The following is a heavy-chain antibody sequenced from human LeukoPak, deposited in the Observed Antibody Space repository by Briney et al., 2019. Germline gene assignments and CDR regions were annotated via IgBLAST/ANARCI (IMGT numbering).Heavy chain of an antibody. CDR2: IYHSGST. CDR3: ARRGAVAGHFDY. CDR1: GGSISSSNW. J-gene: IGHJ4*02. V-gene: IGHV4-4*02. Sequence: SETLSLTCAVSGGSISSSNWWSWVRQPPGKGLEWIGEIYHSGSTNYNPSLKSRVTISVDKSENQFSLKLSSVTAADTAVYYCARRGAVAGHFDYWGQGTLVTVSS. D-gene: IGHD6-19*01.